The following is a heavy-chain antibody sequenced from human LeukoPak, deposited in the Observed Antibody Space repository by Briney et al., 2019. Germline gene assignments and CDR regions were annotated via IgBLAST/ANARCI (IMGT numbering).Heavy chain of an antibody. Sequence: SETLSLTCTVSGDSISSGYYWGWIRQPPGKGLEWIGSIHHSGSTYYNPSPKSRVTMSVDTSKNQFSLKLSSVTAADTAMYYCARDSSSGYYPGLYFQHWGQGTLVTVSS. J-gene: IGHJ1*01. CDR1: GDSISSGYY. CDR3: ARDSSSGYYPGLYFQH. V-gene: IGHV4-38-2*02. D-gene: IGHD6-19*01. CDR2: IHHSGST.